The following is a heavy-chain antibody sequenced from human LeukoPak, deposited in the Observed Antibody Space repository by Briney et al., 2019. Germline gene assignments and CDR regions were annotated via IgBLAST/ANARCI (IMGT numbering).Heavy chain of an antibody. J-gene: IGHJ4*02. CDR1: GFTFSSYA. CDR2: ISYDGSNK. D-gene: IGHD6-19*01. CDR3: ARSMALWAGTGY. Sequence: GGSLRLSCAASGFTFSSYAMHWVRQAPGKGLEWVAVISYDGSNKYYADSVKGRFTISRDNSKNTLYLKMNSLRAEDTAVYYCARSMALWAGTGYWGQGTLVTASS. V-gene: IGHV3-30*04.